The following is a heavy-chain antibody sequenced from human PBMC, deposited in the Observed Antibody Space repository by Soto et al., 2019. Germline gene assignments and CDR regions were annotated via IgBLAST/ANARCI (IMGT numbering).Heavy chain of an antibody. CDR1: GAPITSGAYS. CDR3: ARDMSGCSSSDCYLSGWFDP. J-gene: IGHJ5*02. V-gene: IGHV4-30-2*01. Sequence: QLQLRESGSGLVKPSQTLSLTCTVSGAPITSGAYSWSWIRQPPGKGLGWIGFIYQSGSTHYNPSLKGRVTISVDRSKNHFSLQLTSLTAADTAVYYCARDMSGCSSSDCYLSGWFDPCGPGTLVTVSS. CDR2: IYQSGST. D-gene: IGHD2-21*02.